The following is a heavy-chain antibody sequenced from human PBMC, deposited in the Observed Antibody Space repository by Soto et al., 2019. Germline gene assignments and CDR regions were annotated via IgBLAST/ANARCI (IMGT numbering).Heavy chain of an antibody. CDR2: IRSETDGGTA. V-gene: IGHV3-15*07. Sequence: EVQLVESGGGLVKPGGSLRLSCAASGFTFTNAWMNWVRQTPGKGLEWVGRIRSETDGGTADHAAPVKGRFTISRDDSQSTLFLQMKSLKTAETAIYYCTTYHNYDSSGYSWWGQGTLVTVSS. J-gene: IGHJ4*02. CDR3: TTYHNYDSSGYSW. D-gene: IGHD3-22*01. CDR1: GFTFTNAW.